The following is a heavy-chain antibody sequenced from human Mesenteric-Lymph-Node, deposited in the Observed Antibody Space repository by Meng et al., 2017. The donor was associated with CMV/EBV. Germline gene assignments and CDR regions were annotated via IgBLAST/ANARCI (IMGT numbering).Heavy chain of an antibody. D-gene: IGHD3-3*01. V-gene: IGHV4-39*07. CDR3: ARTAIYDFRSGYYSATDV. CDR1: GGSISRSSHY. CDR2: IYHSGST. Sequence: SETLSLTCTVSGGSISRSSHYWGWIRQSPGKGLEWLGSIYHSGSTSYNPSLRSRVTMSIDTSKNQFSLKLTSVTAADTAVYYCARTAIYDFRSGYYSATDVWGQGTTVTVSS. J-gene: IGHJ6*02.